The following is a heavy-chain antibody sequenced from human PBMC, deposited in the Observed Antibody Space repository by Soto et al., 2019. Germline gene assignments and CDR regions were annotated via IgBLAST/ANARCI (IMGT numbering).Heavy chain of an antibody. CDR3: AMGRRVVPWYQGFDY. Sequence: PSETLSLTCAVSGGSISSSNWWSWVRQPPGKGLEWIGEIYHSGITNYNPSLKSRVTISVDKSKNQFSLKLSSVTAADTAVYYCAMGRRVVPWYQGFDYWGQGNLVPVSS. J-gene: IGHJ4*02. CDR2: IYHSGIT. D-gene: IGHD2-2*01. CDR1: GGSISSSNW. V-gene: IGHV4-4*02.